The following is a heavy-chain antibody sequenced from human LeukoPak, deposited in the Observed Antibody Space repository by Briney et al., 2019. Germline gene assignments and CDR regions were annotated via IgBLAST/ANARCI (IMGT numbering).Heavy chain of an antibody. CDR2: IKKDGSEK. CDR3: ARGHTILAY. CDR1: GLPFSDYL. J-gene: IGHJ4*02. V-gene: IGHV3-7*01. D-gene: IGHD3-3*01. Sequence: PAGSLRLSCAASGLPFSDYLMTWVRQAPGKGLQWVASIKKDGSEKYYVDSVKGRFTISRDNAENSLYLQMNSLRAEDTAVYYCARGHTILAYWGQGTLAIVSS.